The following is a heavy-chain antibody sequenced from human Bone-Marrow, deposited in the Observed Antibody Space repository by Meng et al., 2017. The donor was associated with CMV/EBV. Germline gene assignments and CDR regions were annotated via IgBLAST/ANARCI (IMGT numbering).Heavy chain of an antibody. Sequence: GESLKISCAASGFTFSSYAMHWVRQAPGKGLEWVAVISYDGSNKYYADSVKGRFTISRDNSKNTLYLQMNSLRAEDTAVYYCARGPSGGGSYYDYWAQGTLDPVPS. CDR1: GFTFSSYA. V-gene: IGHV3-30*04. CDR3: ARGPSGGGSYYDY. D-gene: IGHD1-26*01. J-gene: IGHJ4*02. CDR2: ISYDGSNK.